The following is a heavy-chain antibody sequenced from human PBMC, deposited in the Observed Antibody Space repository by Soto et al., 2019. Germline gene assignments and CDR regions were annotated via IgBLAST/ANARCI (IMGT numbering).Heavy chain of an antibody. J-gene: IGHJ3*02. V-gene: IGHV4-34*01. CDR2: INHSGST. Sequence: SETLSLTCAVYGGSFSGYYWSWIRQPPGKGLEWIGEINHSGSTNYNPSLKSRVTISVDTSKNQFSLKLSSVTAADTAVYYFARCGSPVLRYFDWSADAFDIWGQGTMVTVSS. CDR1: GGSFSGYY. CDR3: ARCGSPVLRYFDWSADAFDI. D-gene: IGHD3-9*01.